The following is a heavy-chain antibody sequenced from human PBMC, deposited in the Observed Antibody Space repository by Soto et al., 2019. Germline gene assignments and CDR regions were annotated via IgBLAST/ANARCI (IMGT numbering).Heavy chain of an antibody. Sequence: PSETLSLTCTVSGGSISSYYWSWIRQPPGKGLEWIGYIYYSGSTNYNPSLKSRVTISVDTSKNQFSLKLSSVTAADTAVYYCASYYGGNSGAGDYCYGMDVWGQGTTVTVSS. D-gene: IGHD4-17*01. CDR1: GGSISSYY. CDR3: ASYYGGNSGAGDYCYGMDV. J-gene: IGHJ6*02. V-gene: IGHV4-59*08. CDR2: IYYSGST.